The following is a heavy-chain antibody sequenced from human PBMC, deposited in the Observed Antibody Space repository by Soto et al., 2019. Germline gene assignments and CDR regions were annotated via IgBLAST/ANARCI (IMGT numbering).Heavy chain of an antibody. CDR2: MNPNSGNT. V-gene: IGHV1-8*01. CDR3: ARTNPLLIPYGMDV. Sequence: QVQLVQSGAEVKKPGASVKVSCKASGYTFTSYDINWARQATGQGLEWMGWMNPNSGNTGYAQKFEGRVTMNRNTSIGTAYMELSSLRSEDTAVYYCARTNPLLIPYGMDVWGQGTTVTVSS. D-gene: IGHD2-15*01. CDR1: GYTFTSYD. J-gene: IGHJ6*02.